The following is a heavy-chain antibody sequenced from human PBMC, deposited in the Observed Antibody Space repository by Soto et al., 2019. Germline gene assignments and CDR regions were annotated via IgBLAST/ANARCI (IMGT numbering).Heavy chain of an antibody. CDR2: IRPGDSDT. CDR1: GYSFPSYW. J-gene: IGHJ5*02. CDR3: MLVGRFFEWLQSWFGP. V-gene: IGHV5-51*01. Sequence: GESLKISHECSGYSFPSYWILGVRRVRGKGRVDLGSIRPGDSDTRYSPSFQGQVPISADKSISTAYLHWSSQQASDPPMYYCMLVGRFFEWLQSWFGPWGQGTLVPVSP. D-gene: IGHD3-3*01.